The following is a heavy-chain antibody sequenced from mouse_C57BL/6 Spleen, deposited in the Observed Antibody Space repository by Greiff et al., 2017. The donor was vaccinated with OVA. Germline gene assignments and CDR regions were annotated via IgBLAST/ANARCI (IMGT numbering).Heavy chain of an antibody. Sequence: QVQLQQSGPELVKPGASVKLSCKASGYTFTEYTIHWVKQRSGQGLEWIGWFYPGSGSIKYNEKFKDKATLTADKSSSTVYMELSSLTSEDSAVYVGAGPAAGYYGSSYPFDYWGQGTTLTVSA. CDR1: GYTFTEYT. J-gene: IGHJ2*01. CDR2: FYPGSGSI. CDR3: AGPAAGYYGSSYPFDY. D-gene: IGHD1-1*01. V-gene: IGHV1-62-2*01.